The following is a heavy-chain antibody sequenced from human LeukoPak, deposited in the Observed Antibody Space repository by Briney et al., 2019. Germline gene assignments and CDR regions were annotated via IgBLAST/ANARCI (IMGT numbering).Heavy chain of an antibody. J-gene: IGHJ4*02. CDR1: GFTFSSYA. Sequence: PGGSLRLSCAASGFTFSSYAMSWVGQAPGKGLRWVSAISGSGGSTYYADSVKGRFTISRDNSKNTLYLQMNSLRAEDTAVYYCARAYYYDSSGYSRLPHYFDYWGQGTLVTVSS. D-gene: IGHD3-22*01. CDR2: ISGSGGST. CDR3: ARAYYYDSSGYSRLPHYFDY. V-gene: IGHV3-23*01.